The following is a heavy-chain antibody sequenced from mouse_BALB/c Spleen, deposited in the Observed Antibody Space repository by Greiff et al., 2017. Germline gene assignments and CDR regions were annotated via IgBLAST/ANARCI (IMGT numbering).Heavy chain of an antibody. CDR1: GFTFSSFG. CDR2: ISSGSSTI. V-gene: IGHV5-17*02. Sequence: EVQGVESGGGLVQPGGSRKLSCAASGFTFSSFGMHWVRQAPEKGLEWVAYISSGSSTIYYADTVKGRFTISRDNPKNTLFLQMTSLRSEDTAMYYCARSRYYYGTSPFDYWGQGTTLTVSS. J-gene: IGHJ2*01. D-gene: IGHD1-1*01. CDR3: ARSRYYYGTSPFDY.